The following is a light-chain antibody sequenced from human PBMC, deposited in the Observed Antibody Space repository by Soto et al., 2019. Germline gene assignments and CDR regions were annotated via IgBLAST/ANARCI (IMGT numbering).Light chain of an antibody. Sequence: ESVLTQSPGTLSLSPGERATLSCRASQSVGSNFLAWYQQKPGQAPRLLIYGASSRATGIPDRFSGSGSGTDFTLSISILEPEDFAVYYCHQYADSPITFGQGTRLEIK. CDR2: GAS. V-gene: IGKV3-20*01. J-gene: IGKJ5*01. CDR3: HQYADSPIT. CDR1: QSVGSNF.